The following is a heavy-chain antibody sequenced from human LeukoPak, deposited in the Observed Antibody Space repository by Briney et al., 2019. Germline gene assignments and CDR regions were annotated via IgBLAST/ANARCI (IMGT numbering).Heavy chain of an antibody. Sequence: GGSPRLSCSASGFIISDYAMHWVRQAPGKGLEYVSAISANGGSTYYADSVKGRFNISRDTSKNTLYLQLSSLRAEDTAMYHCVKDLYKGDTASWYFFHYWGQGTPVTVSS. CDR3: VKDLYKGDTASWYFFHY. CDR1: GFIISDYA. D-gene: IGHD6-13*01. J-gene: IGHJ4*02. CDR2: ISANGGST. V-gene: IGHV3-64D*06.